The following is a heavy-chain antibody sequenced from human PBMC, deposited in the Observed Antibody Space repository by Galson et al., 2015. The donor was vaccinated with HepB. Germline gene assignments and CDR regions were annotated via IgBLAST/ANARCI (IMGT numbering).Heavy chain of an antibody. CDR2: ISANNRNT. J-gene: IGHJ4*02. Sequence: SVKVSCKASGYTFTRYGVSWVRQAPGQGLEWMGWISANNRNTVYAKKFQGTVTMTTDTSTGTAYMELRSLRSDDTAVYYCARKREYCNSTNCPRFDYWGQGTLVTVSS. CDR1: GYTFTRYG. V-gene: IGHV1-18*04. D-gene: IGHD2/OR15-2a*01. CDR3: ARKREYCNSTNCPRFDY.